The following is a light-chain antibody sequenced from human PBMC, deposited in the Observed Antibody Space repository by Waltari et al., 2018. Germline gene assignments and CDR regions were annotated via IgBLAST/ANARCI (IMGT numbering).Light chain of an antibody. CDR3: QQYNNWPPYL. V-gene: IGKV3D-15*01. J-gene: IGKJ2*01. CDR2: GAS. CDR1: QSVSTN. Sequence: ETVMTQSPTTLSLSPGDRATLSCRASQSVSTNLAWYQQKPGQAPRLLIYGASIRATGVPARFSGRWAGTEFTLTISSLQSEDFAGYYCQQYNNWPPYLFGQGSQLEI.